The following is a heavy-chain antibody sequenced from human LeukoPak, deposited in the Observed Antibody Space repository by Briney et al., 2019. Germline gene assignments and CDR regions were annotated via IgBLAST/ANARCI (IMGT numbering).Heavy chain of an antibody. CDR1: GGSFSGYY. D-gene: IGHD5-18*01. J-gene: IGHJ4*02. CDR3: ARDHSYGYPFFDY. CDR2: INHSGST. V-gene: IGHV4-34*01. Sequence: SETLSLTCAVYGGSFSGYYWSWIRQPPGKGLEWIGEINHSGSTNYNPSLKSRVTISVDTSKNQFSLKLSSVTAADTAVYYCARDHSYGYPFFDYWGQGTLVTVSS.